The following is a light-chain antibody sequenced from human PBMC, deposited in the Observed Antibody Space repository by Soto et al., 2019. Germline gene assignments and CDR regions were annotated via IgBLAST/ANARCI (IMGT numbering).Light chain of an antibody. V-gene: IGLV2-8*01. Sequence: QSALARSLSASGSPGRSVTISCTGTSSDVGGYDYVPWYQQYAGKTPKLMIFEVTKPPSGVPPRFSGSKSGTTASLTVSGLQTEDEADYYCLSSAGTADGVGTGTKVTVL. CDR2: EVT. J-gene: IGLJ1*01. CDR3: LSSAGTADG. CDR1: SSDVGGYDY.